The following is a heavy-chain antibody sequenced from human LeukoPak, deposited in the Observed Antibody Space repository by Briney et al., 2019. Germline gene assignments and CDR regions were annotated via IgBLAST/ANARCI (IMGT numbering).Heavy chain of an antibody. D-gene: IGHD4-23*01. V-gene: IGHV3-23*01. J-gene: IGHJ4*02. CDR1: GFTFSSYV. CDR2: ISGSGST. CDR3: AKAHLTYGGKKMDY. Sequence: GGSLRLSCAASGFTFSSYVMSWVRQAPGKGLEWVSAISGSGSTYYADSVKGRFTISRDNSKNTLYLQMNSLRAEDTAVYYCAKAHLTYGGKKMDYWGQGTLVTVSS.